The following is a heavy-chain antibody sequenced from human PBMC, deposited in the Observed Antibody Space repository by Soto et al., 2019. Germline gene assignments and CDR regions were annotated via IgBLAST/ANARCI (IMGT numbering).Heavy chain of an antibody. V-gene: IGHV1-18*01. Sequence: QVQLVQSGAELKKPGASVKVSCKASGYTFNNYGISWVRQAPGQGLEGMGWISVYNGYANYAQKLQGRALMTADTSTTTAYMELSSLISDDTAMYYCTTNSTSWYDSWGQGSPVTVSS. CDR1: GYTFNNYG. D-gene: IGHD2-2*01. J-gene: IGHJ5*01. CDR3: TTNSTSWYDS. CDR2: ISVYNGYA.